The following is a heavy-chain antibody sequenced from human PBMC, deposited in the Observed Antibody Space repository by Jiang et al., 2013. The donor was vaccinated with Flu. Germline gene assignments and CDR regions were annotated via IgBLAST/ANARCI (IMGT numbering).Heavy chain of an antibody. J-gene: IGHJ4*02. CDR2: IDWDDDK. Sequence: KPTQTLTLTCTFSGFSLSTSGMCVSWIRQPPGKALEWLARIDWDDDKYYSTSLKTRLTISKDTSKNQVVLTMTNMDPVDTATYYCARTAYDSSGYWPDYFDYWGQGTLVTVSS. D-gene: IGHD3-22*01. V-gene: IGHV2-70*11. CDR1: GFSLSTSGMC. CDR3: ARTAYDSSGYWPDYFDY.